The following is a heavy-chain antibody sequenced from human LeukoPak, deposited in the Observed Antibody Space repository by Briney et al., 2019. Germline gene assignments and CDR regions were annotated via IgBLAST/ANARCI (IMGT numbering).Heavy chain of an antibody. V-gene: IGHV3-23*01. J-gene: IGHJ4*02. CDR2: ITTSDGNT. D-gene: IGHD7-27*01. CDR3: AKDGGLWVSAHWGDS. CDR1: GFTFSHYG. Sequence: GRSLRLSCAASGFTFSHYGMHWVRQAPGKGLEWVSTITTSDGNTYYADSVKGRFTVSRDNSKNTLFLQMNSLRAEDTAVYYCAKDGGLWVSAHWGDSWGRGTLVTVSS.